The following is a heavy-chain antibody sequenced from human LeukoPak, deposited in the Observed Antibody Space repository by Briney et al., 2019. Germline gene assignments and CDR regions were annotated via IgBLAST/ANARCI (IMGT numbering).Heavy chain of an antibody. J-gene: IGHJ3*02. V-gene: IGHV3-48*03. CDR3: VSRINMLVVVAGAFDI. D-gene: IGHD3-22*01. CDR1: GFTFSSYE. Sequence: GGSLRLSCAASGFTFSSYEMNWVRQAPGKGLEWVSYISSSGSTIYYADSVKRRFTISRDNAKNSLYLKINRLRAEDPAVHYCVSRINMLVVVAGAFDIWGQGTLVTVSS. CDR2: ISSSGSTI.